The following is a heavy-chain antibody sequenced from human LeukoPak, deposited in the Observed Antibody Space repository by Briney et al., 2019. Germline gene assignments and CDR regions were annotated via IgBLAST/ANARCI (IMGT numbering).Heavy chain of an antibody. CDR1: GLSVSSNY. V-gene: IGHV3-53*01. J-gene: IGHJ3*02. Sequence: PGGSLRLSCAASGLSVSSNYMSWVRQAPGKGLEWVSVLYSDGTTYYADSVKGRVTISRDNSKNTLYLQMNSLRAEDTAVYYCVKGVRMGVTSAFDIWGQGTMVTVSS. CDR2: LYSDGTT. D-gene: IGHD1-26*01. CDR3: VKGVRMGVTSAFDI.